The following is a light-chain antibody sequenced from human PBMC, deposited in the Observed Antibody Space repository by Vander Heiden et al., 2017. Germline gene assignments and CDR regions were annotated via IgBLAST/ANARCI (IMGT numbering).Light chain of an antibody. CDR2: DVS. Sequence: QSALTQPASVSGSPGQSITIPCTGSSSDVGGYNLVSWYQQHPGKAPKVMIYDVSNRPSGVSNRFSGSKSGNTASLTISGLQAEDEADYYCSSYTGSSTQVFGGGTKVTVL. V-gene: IGLV2-14*03. CDR3: SSYTGSSTQV. CDR1: SSDVGGYNL. J-gene: IGLJ2*01.